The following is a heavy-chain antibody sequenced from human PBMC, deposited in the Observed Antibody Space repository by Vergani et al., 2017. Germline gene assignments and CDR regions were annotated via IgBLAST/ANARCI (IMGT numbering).Heavy chain of an antibody. D-gene: IGHD1-1*01. J-gene: IGHJ4*02. CDR2: INPSGGST. V-gene: IGHV1-46*01. CDR3: ATGTDFRFCY. CDR1: GYTFTSYY. Sequence: QVQLVQSGAEVKKPGASVKVSCKASGYTFTSYYMHWVRQAPGQGLEWMGIINPSGGSTIYAQKFQGRVTMTEDTSTDTAYMELSSLRSEDTAVYYCATGTDFRFCYWGQGTLVTVSS.